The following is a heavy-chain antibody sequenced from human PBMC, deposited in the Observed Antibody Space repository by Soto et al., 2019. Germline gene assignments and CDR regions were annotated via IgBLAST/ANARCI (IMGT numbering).Heavy chain of an antibody. CDR3: ARDDIYDFWSGYSNYYYYYGMDV. Sequence: LALACAASGFTFSSYIMAWVRQAPVKGLEWGSSISSSSSYIYYADSVKGRFTISRDNAKNSLYLQMNSLRAEDTAVYYCARDDIYDFWSGYSNYYYYYGMDVWGQGATVTVSS. CDR2: ISSSSSYI. CDR1: GFTFSSYI. V-gene: IGHV3-21*01. D-gene: IGHD3-3*01. J-gene: IGHJ6*02.